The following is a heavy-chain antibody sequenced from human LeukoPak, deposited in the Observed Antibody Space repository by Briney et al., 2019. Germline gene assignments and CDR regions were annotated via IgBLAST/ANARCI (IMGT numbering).Heavy chain of an antibody. V-gene: IGHV3-74*01. CDR3: AKGPYYFDY. J-gene: IGHJ4*02. CDR1: GFTFDDYG. Sequence: GGSLRLSCAASGFTFDDYGMSWVRHAPGKGLVWVSRINSDGSSTTYADSVKGRFTISRDNAKNTLYLQMNSLRAEDTAVYYCAKGPYYFDYWGQGTLVTVSS. CDR2: INSDGSST.